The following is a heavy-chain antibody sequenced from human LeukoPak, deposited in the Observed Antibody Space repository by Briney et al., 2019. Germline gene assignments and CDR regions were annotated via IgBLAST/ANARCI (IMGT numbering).Heavy chain of an antibody. Sequence: SETLSLTCTVSGGPISSYYWSWIRQPAGKGLEWIGRIYTSGSTNYNPSLKSRVTMSVDTSKNQFSLKLSSVTAADTAVYYCARAGHYYDSSGQYYFDYWGQGTLVTVSS. CDR3: ARAGHYYDSSGQYYFDY. J-gene: IGHJ4*02. D-gene: IGHD3-22*01. CDR1: GGPISSYY. V-gene: IGHV4-4*07. CDR2: IYTSGST.